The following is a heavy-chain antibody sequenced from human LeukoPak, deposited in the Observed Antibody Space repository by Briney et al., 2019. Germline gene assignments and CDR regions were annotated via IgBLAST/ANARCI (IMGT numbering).Heavy chain of an antibody. Sequence: SETLSLPCAVYGGSFSGYYWSWLRQPPGKGREWIGEINHSGSTNYNPSLKSRVTISVDTSKNQFSLKLSSVTAADTAVYYCARDIVVVVAATLYYYYGMDVWGKGTTVTVSS. CDR1: GGSFSGYY. D-gene: IGHD2-15*01. CDR3: ARDIVVVVAATLYYYYGMDV. J-gene: IGHJ6*04. V-gene: IGHV4-34*01. CDR2: INHSGST.